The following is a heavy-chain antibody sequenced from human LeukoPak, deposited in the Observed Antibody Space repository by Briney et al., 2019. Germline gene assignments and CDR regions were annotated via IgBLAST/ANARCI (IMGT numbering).Heavy chain of an antibody. J-gene: IGHJ4*02. D-gene: IGHD3-3*01. Sequence: GGSLRLSCAGSGFTFSSYWTSWVRQAPGKGLEWVANIKQDGSEKYYVDSVKGRFTISRDNAKNSLYLQMNSLRAEDTAVYYCAGELRYYDFWSGFQDFDYWGQGTLVTVSS. CDR2: IKQDGSEK. CDR3: AGELRYYDFWSGFQDFDY. V-gene: IGHV3-7*01. CDR1: GFTFSSYW.